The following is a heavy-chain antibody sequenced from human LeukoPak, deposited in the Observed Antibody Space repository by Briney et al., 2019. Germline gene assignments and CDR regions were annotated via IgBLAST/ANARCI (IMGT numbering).Heavy chain of an antibody. CDR2: INRSGST. CDR3: ARRLRRGYSYGYYDY. CDR1: GGSMSSYY. V-gene: IGHV4-34*01. Sequence: PSETLSLTCTVSGGSMSSYYWSWIRQSPGKGLEWIGEINRSGSTNYNPSLKSRVTISVDTSKNQFSLKLSSVTAADTAVYYCARRLRRGYSYGYYDYWGQGTLVTVSS. D-gene: IGHD5-18*01. J-gene: IGHJ4*02.